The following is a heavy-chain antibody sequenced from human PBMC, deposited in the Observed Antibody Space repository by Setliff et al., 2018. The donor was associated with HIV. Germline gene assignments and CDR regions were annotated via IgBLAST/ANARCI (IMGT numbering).Heavy chain of an antibody. J-gene: IGHJ4*02. CDR1: GGSVSSVNYY. CDR2: IHYTGST. CDR3: ARQNSGYAPGPFDY. D-gene: IGHD5-12*01. V-gene: IGHV4-61*01. Sequence: SETLSLTCSVSGGSVSSVNYYWSWIRQPPGKGLEWIGYIHYTGSTTYNPSRKSRVTISVDPSKNQFSLELSSVTAADTAVYYCARQNSGYAPGPFDYWGQGILVTVSS.